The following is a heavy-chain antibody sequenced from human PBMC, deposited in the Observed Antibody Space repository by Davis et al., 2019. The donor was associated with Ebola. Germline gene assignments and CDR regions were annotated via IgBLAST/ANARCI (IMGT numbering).Heavy chain of an antibody. D-gene: IGHD4-23*01. CDR3: ARRGVVTPLFTFYFDY. CDR2: ISSSSSTI. CDR1: GFTFSSYS. J-gene: IGHJ4*02. V-gene: IGHV3-48*02. Sequence: PGGSLRLSCAASGFTFSSYSMNWVRQAPGKGLEWVSYISSSSSTIYYADSVKGRFTISRDNAKNSLYLQMNSLRDEDTAVYYCARRGVVTPLFTFYFDYWGQGTLVTVSS.